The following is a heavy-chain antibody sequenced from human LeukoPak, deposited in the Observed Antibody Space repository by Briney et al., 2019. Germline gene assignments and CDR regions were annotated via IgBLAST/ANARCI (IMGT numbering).Heavy chain of an antibody. J-gene: IGHJ4*02. CDR3: ARDRGSSWYFDY. V-gene: IGHV1-18*01. Sequence: ASVKVSCKASGYTFTSYGISWVRQAPGQGLEWMGWISAYNGDTNYAQKFQGRVAMTRDTSITTAYMELTRLTSDDTAVYYCARDRGSSWYFDYWGQGTLVTVSS. CDR1: GYTFTSYG. D-gene: IGHD6-13*01. CDR2: ISAYNGDT.